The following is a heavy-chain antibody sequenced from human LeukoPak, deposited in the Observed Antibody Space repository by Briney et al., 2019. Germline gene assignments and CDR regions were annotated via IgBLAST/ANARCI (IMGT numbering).Heavy chain of an antibody. Sequence: SGGSLRLSCAASGFTFSSYAMHWVRQAPGKGLEWVAVISYDGSNKYYADSVKGRFTISRDNSKNTLYLQMNSLRAEDTAVYYCARGEPVVGANRVDYWGQGTLVTVSS. V-gene: IGHV3-30-3*01. CDR2: ISYDGSNK. CDR3: ARGEPVVGANRVDY. D-gene: IGHD2-15*01. J-gene: IGHJ4*02. CDR1: GFTFSSYA.